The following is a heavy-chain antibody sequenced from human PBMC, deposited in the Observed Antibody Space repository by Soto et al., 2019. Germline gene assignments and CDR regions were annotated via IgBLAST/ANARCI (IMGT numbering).Heavy chain of an antibody. CDR1: GGSFSGYY. Sequence: QVQLQQWGAGLLKPSETLSLTCAVYGGSFSGYYWSWIRQPPGKGLEWIGEINHSGSTNYNPSPTSPARTTVDKYKNHVSLKLRSVDAAVPAVYYCARRPYRGSWLFSPNNWFDPRGQGSPVTVPS. CDR3: ARRPYRGSWLFSPNNWFDP. D-gene: IGHD3-9*01. CDR2: INHSGST. V-gene: IGHV4-34*01. J-gene: IGHJ5*02.